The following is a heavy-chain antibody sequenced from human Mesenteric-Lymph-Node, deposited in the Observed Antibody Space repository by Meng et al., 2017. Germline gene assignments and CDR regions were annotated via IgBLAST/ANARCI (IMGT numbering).Heavy chain of an antibody. J-gene: IGHJ4*02. Sequence: QVQLVQAGAEVKKPGASVKLSCTASGYSFITHSIHWVRQAPGQRLEWMGWINAANGDTQYSQNFQGRVTITADKSTSTAYMELGSLRSDDTAVYYCARVEVGITSGDYWGQGTLVTVSS. CDR2: INAANGDT. V-gene: IGHV1-3*01. CDR1: GYSFITHS. CDR3: ARVEVGITSGDY. D-gene: IGHD1-26*01.